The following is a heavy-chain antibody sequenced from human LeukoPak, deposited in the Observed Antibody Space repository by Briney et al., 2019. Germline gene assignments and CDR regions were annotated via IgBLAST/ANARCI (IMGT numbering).Heavy chain of an antibody. D-gene: IGHD6-13*01. V-gene: IGHV4-59*01. J-gene: IGHJ4*02. CDR2: IYYTGST. CDR3: ARNLIPEQLVLNF. Sequence: SETLSLTCTVSGGSINGYYWSWIRQSPGKGLESLGYIYYTGSTNYNPSLKSRVTMSVDTSKNQFSLNLKSVTPEDTAVYYCARNLIPEQLVLNFWGQGTLVTVSS. CDR1: GGSINGYY.